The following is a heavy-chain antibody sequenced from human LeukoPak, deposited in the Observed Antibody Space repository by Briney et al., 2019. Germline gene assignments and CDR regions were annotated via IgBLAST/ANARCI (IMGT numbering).Heavy chain of an antibody. V-gene: IGHV4-39*01. CDR3: TRQRIAATSSNPIFES. D-gene: IGHD6-13*01. J-gene: IGHJ4*02. CDR2: IYCSGST. Sequence: PSETLSLTCSVSGASISSSSFYWGWVRQLPGKGLEWIVTIYCSGSTYYNPSLKSPVTISVDTSKNVFSLKLSSVTAADTAVYYCTRQRIAATSSNPIFESWGQGTLVSVSS. CDR1: GASISSSSFY.